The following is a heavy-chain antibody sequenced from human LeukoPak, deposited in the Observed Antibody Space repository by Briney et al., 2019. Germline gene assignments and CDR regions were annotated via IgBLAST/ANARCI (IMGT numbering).Heavy chain of an antibody. J-gene: IGHJ4*02. V-gene: IGHV3-7*01. D-gene: IGHD2-15*01. CDR3: ARFGYVAAVDL. CDR2: INPAGTET. Sequence: PGGSLRLSCAASGFSFSPYWMTWVRQAPATGLEWVANINPAGTETYYVDPVKGRFTISRDNAKNLLYLQMNSLRAEDTAVYYCARFGYVAAVDLWGQGTLVTVSS. CDR1: GFSFSPYW.